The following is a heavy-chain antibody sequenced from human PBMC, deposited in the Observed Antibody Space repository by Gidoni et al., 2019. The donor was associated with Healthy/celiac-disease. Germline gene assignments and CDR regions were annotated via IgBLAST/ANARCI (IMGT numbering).Heavy chain of an antibody. CDR2: IYYSWYT. Sequence: QLQLPESGSGLVKPSETLSLTCTVSGGPIRSRSYYWGWSRQPPGKGLEWIGSIYYSWYTYYNTSLNSRATISVDTSKNQFSLKLSSVTAADTAVYDCARRARTWTGYFDLWGRGTLVTVSS. CDR3: ARRARTWTGYFDL. D-gene: IGHD1-1*01. V-gene: IGHV4-39*01. J-gene: IGHJ2*01. CDR1: GGPIRSRSYY.